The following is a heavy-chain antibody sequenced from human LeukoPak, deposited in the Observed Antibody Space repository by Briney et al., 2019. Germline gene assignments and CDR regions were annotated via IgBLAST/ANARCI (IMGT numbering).Heavy chain of an antibody. D-gene: IGHD5-18*01. Sequence: GGSLRLSCAASGFTFSSYSMNWVRQTPGKGLEWVSSISGTSTYIYYADSVKGRFTISRDNAKNSLYLQMNSLRAEDTAVYYCAREPTAMNLWGQGTLVTVSS. CDR3: AREPTAMNL. J-gene: IGHJ4*02. CDR1: GFTFSSYS. CDR2: ISGTSTYI. V-gene: IGHV3-21*01.